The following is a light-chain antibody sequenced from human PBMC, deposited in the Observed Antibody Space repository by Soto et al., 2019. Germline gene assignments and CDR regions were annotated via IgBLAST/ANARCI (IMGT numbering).Light chain of an antibody. CDR1: SSDVGGYNY. CDR2: DVN. J-gene: IGLJ1*01. V-gene: IGLV2-11*01. CDR3: CSYAGNSYV. Sequence: ALTHPGSLSVSPGQAVTISCTGTSSDVGGYNYVSWYQQHPGKAPKVMIYDVNKRPSGVPDRFSGSKSGNTASLTISGLQAEDEADYYCCSYAGNSYVFGTGTKVTVL.